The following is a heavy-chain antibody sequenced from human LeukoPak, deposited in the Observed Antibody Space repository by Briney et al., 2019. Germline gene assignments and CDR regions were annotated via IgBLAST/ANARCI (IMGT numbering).Heavy chain of an antibody. J-gene: IGHJ4*02. CDR3: ARESVAGGFEY. V-gene: IGHV1-69*08. CDR2: IIPMQGTP. CDR1: GGTFSSYN. D-gene: IGHD6-19*01. Sequence: ASVKVSCKASGGTFSSYNFIWVRQAPGQGLEWMGGIIPMQGTPNYAQKFQDRVTISADKSTTTVYMALSSLRYEDTAMYYCARESVAGGFEYWGQGTLVTVSS.